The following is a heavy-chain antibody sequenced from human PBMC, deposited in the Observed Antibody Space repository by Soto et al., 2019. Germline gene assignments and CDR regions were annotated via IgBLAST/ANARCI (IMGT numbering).Heavy chain of an antibody. J-gene: IGHJ4*02. CDR1: GFTFSSYW. CDR3: AREGYLEANYFDY. CDR2: IKQDGSEK. D-gene: IGHD3-9*01. Sequence: PGGSLRLSCAASGFTFSSYWMSWVRQAPGKGLEWVANIKQDGSEKYYVDSVKGRFTISRDNAKNSLYLQMNSLRAEDTAVYYCAREGYLEANYFDYWGQGTLVTVSS. V-gene: IGHV3-7*01.